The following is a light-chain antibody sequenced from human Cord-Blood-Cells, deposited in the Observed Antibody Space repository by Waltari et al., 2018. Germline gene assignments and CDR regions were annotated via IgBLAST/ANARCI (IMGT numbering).Light chain of an antibody. V-gene: IGKV3-11*01. Sequence: EIVLTQSPATLSLSPGERATLPCRASQSVSSYLAWYQQKPGQAPRLLIYDASNRATGIPARFSGSGAGTDFTRTISSLEPEDCAVYYCQQRSNWWTFGQGTKVEIK. J-gene: IGKJ1*01. CDR1: QSVSSY. CDR2: DAS. CDR3: QQRSNWWT.